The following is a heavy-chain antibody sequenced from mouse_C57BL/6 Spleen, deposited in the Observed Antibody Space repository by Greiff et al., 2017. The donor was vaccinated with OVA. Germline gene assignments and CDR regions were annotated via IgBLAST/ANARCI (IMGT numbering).Heavy chain of an antibody. J-gene: IGHJ2*01. V-gene: IGHV1-53*01. D-gene: IGHD2-5*01. CDR1: GYTFTSYW. CDR2: INPSNGGT. CDR3: ARSGSNYPYYFDY. Sequence: VQLQQPGTELVKPGASVKLSCKASGYTFTSYWMHWVKQRPGQGLEWIGNINPSNGGTNYNEKFKSKATLTVDKSSSTAYMQLSSLTSEDSAVYYCARSGSNYPYYFDYWGQGTTLTVSS.